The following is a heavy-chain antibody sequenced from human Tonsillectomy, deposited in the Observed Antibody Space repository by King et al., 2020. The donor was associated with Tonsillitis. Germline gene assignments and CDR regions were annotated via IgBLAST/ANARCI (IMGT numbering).Heavy chain of an antibody. CDR2: IYISGST. CDR3: ARAQLDYQDAFDI. Sequence: QVQLQESGPGLVKPSQTLSLTCTVSGGSISSGSFYWSWIRQPAGKGLEWIGRIYISGSTNYNPSLKSRVTLSVDTSKNQFSLKLSSVTAADTAVYYCARAQLDYQDAFDIWGQGTMVTVSS. D-gene: IGHD1-1*01. V-gene: IGHV4-61*02. J-gene: IGHJ3*02. CDR1: GGSISSGSFY.